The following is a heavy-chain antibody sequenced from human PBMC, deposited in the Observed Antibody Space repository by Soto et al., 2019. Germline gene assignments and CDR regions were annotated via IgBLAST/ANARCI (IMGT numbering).Heavy chain of an antibody. V-gene: IGHV4-34*01. CDR3: ARDPWNYVSGWFDP. J-gene: IGHJ5*02. CDR2: INHSGST. CDR1: GGSFSGYY. Sequence: SETLSLTCAVYGGSFSGYYWSWIRQPPGKGLEWIGEINHSGSTNYNPSLKSRVTILVDTSKNQFSLKLSSVTAADTAVYYCARDPWNYVSGWFDPWGQGTLVTVSS. D-gene: IGHD1-7*01.